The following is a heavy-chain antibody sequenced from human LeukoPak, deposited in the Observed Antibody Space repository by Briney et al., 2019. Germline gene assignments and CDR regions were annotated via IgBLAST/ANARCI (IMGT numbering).Heavy chain of an antibody. V-gene: IGHV3-9*01. Sequence: GGSLRLSCAASGCTFCGYAMRWVRQAPGKGLEWVSGISWNSGSIVYADSVKGRFTISRDNAKNSLYLQMNSLRAEATALYFCATNSLPGGSCYSGDCYSFDYWGQGTLVTVSS. CDR3: ATNSLPGGSCYSGDCYSFDY. CDR2: ISWNSGSI. CDR1: GCTFCGYA. D-gene: IGHD2-15*01. J-gene: IGHJ4*02.